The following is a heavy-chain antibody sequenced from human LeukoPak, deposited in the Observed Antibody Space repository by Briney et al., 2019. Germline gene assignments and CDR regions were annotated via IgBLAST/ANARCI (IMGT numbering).Heavy chain of an antibody. V-gene: IGHV3-30*18. Sequence: GGSLRLSCAASGFTFSSYGMHWVRQAPGKGLEWVAVISYDGSNKYYADSVKGRFTISRDNSKNTLYLQMNSLRAEDAAVYYCAKDRVPAAPALDWGQGTLVTVSS. CDR1: GFTFSSYG. CDR3: AKDRVPAAPALD. J-gene: IGHJ4*02. D-gene: IGHD2-2*01. CDR2: ISYDGSNK.